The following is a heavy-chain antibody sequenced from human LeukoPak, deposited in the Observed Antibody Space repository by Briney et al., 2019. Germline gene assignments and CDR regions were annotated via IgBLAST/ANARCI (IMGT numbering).Heavy chain of an antibody. CDR2: IRHDESKT. J-gene: IGHJ6*03. V-gene: IGHV3-30*02. Sequence: GRSLRLSCAASGLIFGSYGMHWVRQAPGEGLEWVAYIRHDESKTFYADSVKGRFTISRDNSKNTLYLQMHSLRAEDTALYYCAKPVIPSAYQGTYYMDVWGKGTTVTVSS. D-gene: IGHD3-16*01. CDR1: GLIFGSYG. CDR3: AKPVIPSAYQGTYYMDV.